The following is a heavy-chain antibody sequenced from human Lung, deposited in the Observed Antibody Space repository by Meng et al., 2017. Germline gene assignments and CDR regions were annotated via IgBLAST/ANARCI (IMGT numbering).Heavy chain of an antibody. V-gene: IGHV1-18*01. CDR3: ATRGNPYLNC. J-gene: IGHJ4*02. Sequence: QVQLVQAGAEGKKPGASVTVSCKASGYTFTTYGISWGRQAPGQGLEWMGRISGYNGNTKYGQKLQGRVIMTTDTSTSTAYMELRSLRSDDTAVYYCATRGNPYLNCWGQGTLVTVSS. CDR1: GYTFTTYG. CDR2: ISGYNGNT.